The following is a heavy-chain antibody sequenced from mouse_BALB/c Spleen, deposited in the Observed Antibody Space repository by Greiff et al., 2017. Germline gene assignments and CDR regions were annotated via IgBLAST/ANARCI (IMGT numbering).Heavy chain of an antibody. D-gene: IGHD2-12*01. CDR1: GFTFSSYT. Sequence: DVKLVESGGGLVKPGGSLKLSCAASGFTFSSYTMSWVRQTPEKRLEWVATISSGGGNTYYPDSVKGRFTISRDNAKNNLYLQMSSLRSEDTALYYCARSFTTSYFDYWGQGTTLTVSS. J-gene: IGHJ2*01. CDR3: ARSFTTSYFDY. CDR2: ISSGGGNT. V-gene: IGHV5-9*03.